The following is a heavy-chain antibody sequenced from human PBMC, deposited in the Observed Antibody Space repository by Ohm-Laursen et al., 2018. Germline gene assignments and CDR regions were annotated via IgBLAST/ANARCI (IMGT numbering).Heavy chain of an antibody. V-gene: IGHV3-74*01. CDR3: ARAQRLVASANDY. J-gene: IGHJ4*02. D-gene: IGHD5-12*01. CDR2: IKGDGSET. CDR1: GFTFSGYW. Sequence: SLRLSCSASGFTFSGYWMSWVRQAPGEGLVWVSRIKGDGSETNYADSVKGRFTISRDNAKNTLYLQMNSLRGDDTAVYYCARAQRLVASANDYWGQGTLVTVSS.